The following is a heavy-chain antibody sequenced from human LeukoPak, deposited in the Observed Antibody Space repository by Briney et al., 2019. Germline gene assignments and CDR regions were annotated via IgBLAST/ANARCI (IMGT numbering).Heavy chain of an antibody. CDR3: ARDWHCSGGSCYSVWYFDL. V-gene: IGHV4-31*03. CDR2: IYYSGST. D-gene: IGHD2-15*01. J-gene: IGHJ2*01. Sequence: PSQTLSLTCTVSVDSISSGAYYCSWIRQHPGKGLEWIGYIYYSGSTYYIPSLKSRVTISVDTSKNQFSLKLSSVTAADTAVYYCARDWHCSGGSCYSVWYFDLWGRGTLVTVSS. CDR1: VDSISSGAYY.